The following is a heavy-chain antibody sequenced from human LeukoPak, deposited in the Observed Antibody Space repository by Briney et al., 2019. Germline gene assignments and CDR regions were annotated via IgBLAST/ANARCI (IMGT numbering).Heavy chain of an antibody. D-gene: IGHD3-3*01. J-gene: IGHJ6*02. CDR3: ATAHTIFIPTYYYYGMDV. V-gene: IGHV1-24*01. Sequence: GASVKASCKVSGYTLTELSMHWVRQAPGKGLEWMGGFDPEDGETIYAQKFQGRVTMTEDTSTDTAYMELSSLRSEDTAVYYCATAHTIFIPTYYYYGMDVWGQGTTVTVSS. CDR1: GYTLTELS. CDR2: FDPEDGET.